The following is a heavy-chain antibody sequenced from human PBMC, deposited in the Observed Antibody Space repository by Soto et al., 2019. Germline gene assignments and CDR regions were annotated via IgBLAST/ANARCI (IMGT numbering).Heavy chain of an antibody. CDR1: CGSISSGGYY. D-gene: IGHD4-17*01. CDR2: IYYSGST. CDR3: ATTETTVVTLGGYYGMDV. Sequence: TSETLSVTCTVACGSISSGGYYWSWIRQHPGKGLEWIGYIYYSGSTYYNPSLKSRVTISVDTSKNQFSLKLSSVTAADTAVYYCATTETTVVTLGGYYGMDVWGQGTTVTVSS. J-gene: IGHJ6*02. V-gene: IGHV4-31*03.